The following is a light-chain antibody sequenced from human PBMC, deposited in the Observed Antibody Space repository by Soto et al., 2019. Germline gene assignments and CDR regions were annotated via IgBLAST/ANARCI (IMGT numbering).Light chain of an antibody. CDR1: SGYVGTYSL. V-gene: IGLV2-23*01. CDR2: EGH. J-gene: IGLJ1*01. Sequence: QSVLAQPASVSGSPGQSITISCTGASGYVGTYSLVSWYQQHPGKAPKVVIYEGHKRPSGVPDRFSGSTSVNTASLTISGLQTDDDADYYCCLYVGATTYVFGTGTKLTVL. CDR3: CLYVGATTYV.